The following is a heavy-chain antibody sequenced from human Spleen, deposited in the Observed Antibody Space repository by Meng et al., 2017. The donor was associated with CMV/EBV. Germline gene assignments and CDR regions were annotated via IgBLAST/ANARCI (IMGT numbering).Heavy chain of an antibody. Sequence: GESLKISCATSGFTFSTYEMNWVRQTPGKGLEWVSYISTSGSAIYYADSVKGRFTISRDNAKNSLYLQMNSLKAEDTALYYCAKDIRYGGNEGVYFDYWGQGTLVTVSS. CDR2: ISTSGSAI. J-gene: IGHJ4*02. CDR3: AKDIRYGGNEGVYFDY. CDR1: GFTFSTYE. V-gene: IGHV3-48*03. D-gene: IGHD4-23*01.